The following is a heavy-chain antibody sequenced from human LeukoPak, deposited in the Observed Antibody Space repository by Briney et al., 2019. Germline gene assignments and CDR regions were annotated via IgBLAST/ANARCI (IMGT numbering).Heavy chain of an antibody. CDR1: GFIFSNYA. CDR3: AKGRGSANSGSNY. V-gene: IGHV3-23*01. J-gene: IGHJ4*02. CDR2: IVGSGDST. Sequence: GGSLRLSCAASGFIFSNYAMSWVRQAPGKGLEWVSVIVGSGDSTYYADSVKGRFTISRDNSKNTLYLQMNSLSAEDTAVYYCAKGRGSANSGSNYWGQGTQVTVSS. D-gene: IGHD1-26*01.